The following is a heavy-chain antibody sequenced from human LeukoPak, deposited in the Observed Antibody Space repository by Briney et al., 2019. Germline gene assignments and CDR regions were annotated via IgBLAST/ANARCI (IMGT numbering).Heavy chain of an antibody. CDR3: AKDSYIAVTGRDY. CDR2: ISGSGGST. D-gene: IGHD6-19*01. V-gene: IGHV3-23*01. CDR1: GFTFSSYA. J-gene: IGHJ4*02. Sequence: GGSLRLSCAASGFTFSSYAMSWVRQAPGKGLEWVSAISGSGGSTYYADSVKGRFTISRDNSKNTLYLQMNSLRAEDTDVYYCAKDSYIAVTGRDYWGQGTLVTVSS.